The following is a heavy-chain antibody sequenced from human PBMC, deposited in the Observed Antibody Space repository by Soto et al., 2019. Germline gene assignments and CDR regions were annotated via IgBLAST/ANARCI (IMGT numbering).Heavy chain of an antibody. Sequence: DSLTISCTGAGYSFTIYWIGWVRQMPGKGLELMGIIYPGDSDTRYSPSFQGQVTISADKSISTAYLQWSSLRASDTAMYYCARFGTYSGSCXDYWGQGILVTVS. V-gene: IGHV5-51*01. CDR2: IYPGDSDT. D-gene: IGHD1-26*01. CDR1: GYSFTIYW. CDR3: ARFGTYSGSCXDY. J-gene: IGHJ4*02.